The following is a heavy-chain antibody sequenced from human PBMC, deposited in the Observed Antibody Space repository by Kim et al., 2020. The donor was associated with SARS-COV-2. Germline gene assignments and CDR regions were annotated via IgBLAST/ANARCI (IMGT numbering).Heavy chain of an antibody. CDR2: SGK. CDR3: AGSILTGS. D-gene: IGHD3-9*01. J-gene: IGHJ5*02. Sequence: SGKDYGDAVKGRFTIYRDSAKKSLYLRMNSLRAEDTAVYYCAGSILTGSWGQGTLVTVSS. V-gene: IGHV3-7*01.